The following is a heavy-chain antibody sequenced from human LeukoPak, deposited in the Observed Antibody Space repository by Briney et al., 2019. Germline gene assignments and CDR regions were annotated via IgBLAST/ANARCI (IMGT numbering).Heavy chain of an antibody. Sequence: PGGSLRLSCAASGFTFSSYAMSWVRQAPGKGLEWVSAISGSGGSTYYADSVKGRFTISRDNSKNTLYLQMNSLRAEDTAVYYCAKDHYFGSGSYGSYWGQGTLVTVSS. CDR1: GFTFSSYA. CDR3: AKDHYFGSGSYGSY. V-gene: IGHV3-23*01. CDR2: ISGSGGST. J-gene: IGHJ4*02. D-gene: IGHD3-10*01.